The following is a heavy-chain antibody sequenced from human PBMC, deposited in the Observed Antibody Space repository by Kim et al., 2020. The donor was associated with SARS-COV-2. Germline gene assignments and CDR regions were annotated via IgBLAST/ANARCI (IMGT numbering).Heavy chain of an antibody. CDR2: ISSSGEDT. CDR1: GFTFSDFA. Sequence: GGSLRLSCSVSGFTFSDFAMHWVRQPPGKGLEYVSSISSSGEDTYYADSLKDRFTIFRDNSKDTLYLEMSRLRSDDTSVYYCVKGSVAVASNFGYLDNWAQGTLVSVSS. J-gene: IGHJ4*02. CDR3: VKGSVAVASNFGYLDN. V-gene: IGHV3-64D*06. D-gene: IGHD6-19*01.